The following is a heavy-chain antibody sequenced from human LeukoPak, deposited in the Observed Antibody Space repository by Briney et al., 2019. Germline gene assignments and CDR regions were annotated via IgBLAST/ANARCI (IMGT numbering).Heavy chain of an antibody. D-gene: IGHD6-19*01. Sequence: ASETLSLTCAVSGGSFSGYYWNWVRQAPGKGLEWVGRIKSKTDGGTTDYAAPVKGRFTISRDDSKNTLYLQMNSLKTEDTAVYYCTTEGGSQQWLANSDAFDIWGQGTMVTVSS. CDR3: TTEGGSQQWLANSDAFDI. J-gene: IGHJ3*02. CDR1: GGSFSGYY. CDR2: IKSKTDGGTT. V-gene: IGHV3-15*07.